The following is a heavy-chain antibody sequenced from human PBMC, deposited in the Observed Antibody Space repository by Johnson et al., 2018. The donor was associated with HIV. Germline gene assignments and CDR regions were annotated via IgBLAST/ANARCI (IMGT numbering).Heavy chain of an antibody. V-gene: IGHV3-30*03. CDR1: GFTFSGYG. CDR3: ADLGVYSGNNGFDI. Sequence: QVQLVESGGGEVQPGRSLRLSCAASGFTFSGYGMHWVRQAPGKGLEWVAVISYDGSNKYYTESVKGRFTISRDNSKNTMYLQMNSLRTEDTAVCYCADLGVYSGNNGFDIWGRGTMVTVSS. D-gene: IGHD4-23*01. J-gene: IGHJ3*02. CDR2: ISYDGSNK.